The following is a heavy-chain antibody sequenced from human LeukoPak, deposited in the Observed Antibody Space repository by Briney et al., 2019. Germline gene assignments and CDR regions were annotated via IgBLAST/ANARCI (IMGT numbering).Heavy chain of an antibody. J-gene: IGHJ4*02. V-gene: IGHV3-23*01. D-gene: IGHD1-26*01. CDR1: GFTFSSYA. CDR2: ISGSGGST. Sequence: GSLGLSCAASGFTFSSYAMSWVRQAPGKGLEWVSAISGSGGSTYYADSVKGRFTISRDNSKNTLYLQMNSLRAEDTAVYYCARYIVGATPFDYWGQGTLVTVSS. CDR3: ARYIVGATPFDY.